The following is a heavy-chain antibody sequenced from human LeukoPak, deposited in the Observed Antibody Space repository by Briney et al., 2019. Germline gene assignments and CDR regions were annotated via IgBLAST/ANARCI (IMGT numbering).Heavy chain of an antibody. D-gene: IGHD3-10*01. J-gene: IGHJ4*02. CDR2: IIPIFGTA. CDR1: GGTFSSYA. V-gene: IGHV1-69*06. CDR3: ARGHYYGSGSYLFDY. Sequence: SVMVSCKASGGTFSSYAISWVRQAPGQGLEWMGGIIPIFGTANYAQKFQGRVTITADKSTSTAYMELSSLRSEDTAVYYCARGHYYGSGSYLFDYWGQGTLVTVSS.